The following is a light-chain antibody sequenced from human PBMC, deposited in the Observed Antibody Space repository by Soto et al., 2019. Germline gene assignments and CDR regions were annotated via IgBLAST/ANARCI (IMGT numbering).Light chain of an antibody. CDR3: AAWDDSLNGVV. Sequence: QAVVTQPPSASGTPGQRVTISCSGSSSNIGSNTVNWYQHFPGTAPKLLIYSYNQRPSGVPDRFSGSKSGTSASLAISGLQSEDEADYYCAAWDDSLNGVVFGGGTKLTVL. V-gene: IGLV1-44*01. J-gene: IGLJ2*01. CDR1: SSNIGSNT. CDR2: SYN.